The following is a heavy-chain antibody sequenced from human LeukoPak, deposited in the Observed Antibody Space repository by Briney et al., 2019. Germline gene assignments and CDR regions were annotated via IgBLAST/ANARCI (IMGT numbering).Heavy chain of an antibody. J-gene: IGHJ4*02. CDR1: GGSISSGSYY. CDR3: ARGTSSGYFDF. D-gene: IGHD2-2*01. CDR2: IYTSGST. Sequence: SETLSLTCTVSGGSISSGSYYWSWIRQPAGKGLEWIGRIYTSGSTHYNPSLKSRVTISVDTSKNQFSLKVTSGTAADTAVYFCARGTSSGYFDFWGRGTLVTVSS. V-gene: IGHV4-61*02.